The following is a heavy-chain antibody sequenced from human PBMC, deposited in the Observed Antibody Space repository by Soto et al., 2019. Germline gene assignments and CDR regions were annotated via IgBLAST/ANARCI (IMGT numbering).Heavy chain of an antibody. CDR2: VCSSGST. D-gene: IGHD5-12*01. CDR1: GGSVSSFC. CDR3: ARHSGGYDYLRYYYYYMDV. Sequence: SETLSLTCYVSGGSVSSFCWTWIRQSPGKGLESIAYVCSSGSTNYNPSLKSRVAISVDTSKNQFSLKLSSVTAADTAVYYCARHSGGYDYLRYYYYYMDVWGKGTTVTVSS. J-gene: IGHJ6*03. V-gene: IGHV4-4*08.